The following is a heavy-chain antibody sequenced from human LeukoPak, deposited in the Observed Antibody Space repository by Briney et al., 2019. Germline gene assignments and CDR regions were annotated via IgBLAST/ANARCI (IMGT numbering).Heavy chain of an antibody. Sequence: ASVKVSSKASGYTFTSYGISWVRQAPGQGLEWMGWINPNSGGTNYAQKFQGRVTMTRDTSISTAYMELSRLTSDDTAVYYCAKVGSGWYRASWFDPWGQGTLVTVSS. CDR1: GYTFTSYG. V-gene: IGHV1-2*02. J-gene: IGHJ5*02. D-gene: IGHD6-19*01. CDR2: INPNSGGT. CDR3: AKVGSGWYRASWFDP.